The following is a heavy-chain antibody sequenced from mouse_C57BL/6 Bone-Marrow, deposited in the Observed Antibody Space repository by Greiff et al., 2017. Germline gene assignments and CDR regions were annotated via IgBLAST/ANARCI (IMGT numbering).Heavy chain of an antibody. CDR2: INSDGGSP. Sequence: EVKLMESGGGLVQPGESLKLSCESTEYEFPSHDMSWVRTTPEKRLELVAAINSDGGSPYYPDTLEGRFIISRDNTKKTRYLQMSSLRSSDTALYYCARGGWYGPWLAYWGQGTLVTVSA. CDR1: EYEFPSHD. V-gene: IGHV5-2*01. CDR3: ARGGWYGPWLAY. J-gene: IGHJ3*01. D-gene: IGHD1-2*01.